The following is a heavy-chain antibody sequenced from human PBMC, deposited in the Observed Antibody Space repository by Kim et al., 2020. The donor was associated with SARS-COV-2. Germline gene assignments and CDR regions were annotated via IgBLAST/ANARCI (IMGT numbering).Heavy chain of an antibody. CDR1: GFTFSSSA. CDR3: AKDNYASIDY. CDR2: MSYDGSYK. V-gene: IGHV3-30-3*01. J-gene: IGHJ4*02. D-gene: IGHD3-10*01. Sequence: GGSLRLSCAASGFTFSSSAMHWVRQAPGKGLEWVALMSYDGSYKNYAESVKGRFTISRDNSKNTLYLQMNSLQPQDTAVYYCAKDNYASIDYWGQGTLVTVSS.